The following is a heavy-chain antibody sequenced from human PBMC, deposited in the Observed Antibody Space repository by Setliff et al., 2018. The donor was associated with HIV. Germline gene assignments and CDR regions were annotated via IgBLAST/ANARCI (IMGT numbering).Heavy chain of an antibody. CDR3: ARLVVRGVIINLYAFDI. Sequence: KASETLSLTCTVSGGSISSYYWSWIRQPPGKGLEWIGYIYTGGSTNYNPSLKSRVTISVDTSKNQFSLKLSSVTAADTAVYYCARLVVRGVIINLYAFDIWGQGTMVTVSS. V-gene: IGHV4-4*09. CDR1: GGSISSYY. D-gene: IGHD3-10*01. J-gene: IGHJ3*02. CDR2: IYTGGST.